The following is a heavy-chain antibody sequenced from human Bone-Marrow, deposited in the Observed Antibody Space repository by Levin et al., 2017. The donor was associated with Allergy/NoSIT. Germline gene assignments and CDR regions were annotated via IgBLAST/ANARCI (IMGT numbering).Heavy chain of an antibody. J-gene: IGHJ4*02. V-gene: IGHV1-2*02. CDR3: ARELGGTYYFDY. Sequence: ASVKVSCKASGYTFTGYFIHWVRQAPGQGLEWMGWMNPNSGGTNCVQNFQGRVTMTRDTSVSTAYMELNWLTSDDTAVYYCARELGGTYYFDYWGQGTLVSVSS. D-gene: IGHD1-26*01. CDR2: MNPNSGGT. CDR1: GYTFTGYF.